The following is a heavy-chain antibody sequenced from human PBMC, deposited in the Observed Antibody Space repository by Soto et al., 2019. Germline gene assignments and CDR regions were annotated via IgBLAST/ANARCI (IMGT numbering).Heavy chain of an antibody. Sequence: SETLSLTCAVYGLTFSGYYWNWIRQPPGKGLEWIGEINHSGSTNYNPSLKSRVTISLDTSKNQFSLKLSSMTAADTAVYYCAKQSGSGSYYNVGSGGHFDYWGQGTLVTVSS. V-gene: IGHV4-34*08. CDR3: AKQSGSGSYYNVGSGGHFDY. CDR2: INHSGST. CDR1: GLTFSGYY. D-gene: IGHD3-10*01. J-gene: IGHJ4*02.